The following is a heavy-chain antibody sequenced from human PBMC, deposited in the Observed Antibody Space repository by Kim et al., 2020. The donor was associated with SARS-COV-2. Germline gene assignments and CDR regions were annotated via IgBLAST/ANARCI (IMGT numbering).Heavy chain of an antibody. J-gene: IGHJ5*01. Sequence: GGSLRLSCAASGFTFSSYSMTWVRQAPGKGLEWLAYISDTSTTTYYADSVKGRFTISRDNAKNSLYLQMNSLRAEDTAVYYCARDLLLPSVVTALTTDS. CDR2: ISDTSTTT. V-gene: IGHV3-48*04. CDR3: ARDLLLPSVVTALTTDS. D-gene: IGHD2-21*02. CDR1: GFTFSSYS.